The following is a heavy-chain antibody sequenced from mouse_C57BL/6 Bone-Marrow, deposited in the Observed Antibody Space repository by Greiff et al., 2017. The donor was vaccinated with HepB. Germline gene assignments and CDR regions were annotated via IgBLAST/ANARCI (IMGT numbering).Heavy chain of an antibody. CDR3: ARECVITRAMDY. CDR2: IYPRSGNT. D-gene: IGHD1-1*01. CDR1: GYTFTSYG. V-gene: IGHV1-81*01. J-gene: IGHJ4*01. Sequence: QVQLQQSGAELARPGASVKLSCKASGYTFTSYGISWVKQRTGQGLEWIGEIYPRSGNTYYNEKFKGKATLTADKSSSTAYMELRSLTSEDSAVYFCARECVITRAMDYWGQGTSVTVSS.